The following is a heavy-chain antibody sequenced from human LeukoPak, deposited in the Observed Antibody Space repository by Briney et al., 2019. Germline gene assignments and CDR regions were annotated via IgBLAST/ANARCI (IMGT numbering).Heavy chain of an antibody. CDR1: GFTFSSNW. V-gene: IGHV3-74*01. CDR2: INEDGSTT. Sequence: GGSLRLSCATSGFTFSSNWMHWVRQAPGKGLVWVSRINEDGSTTNYADSVKGRSTIFRDNAKNTLYLQMNSLRAEDTAVYYCARGYSSSWGGLDYWGQGTLVTVSS. J-gene: IGHJ4*02. CDR3: ARGYSSSWGGLDY. D-gene: IGHD6-13*01.